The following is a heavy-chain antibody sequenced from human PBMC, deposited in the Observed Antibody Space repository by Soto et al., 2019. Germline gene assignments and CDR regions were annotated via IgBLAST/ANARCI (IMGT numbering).Heavy chain of an antibody. CDR1: GDSLRGQS. CDR3: AREDSYGWSGESSDV. V-gene: IGHV4-34*01. Sequence: LSLTCAVVGDSLRGQSWNWIRQSPGKGLEWIGELDQSGGTNYNPSLKSRAIISDDTSKNQFSLTLTSVTAADTAVYYCAREDSYGWSGESSDVWGQGTTVTVSS. D-gene: IGHD6-19*01. CDR2: LDQSGGT. J-gene: IGHJ6*02.